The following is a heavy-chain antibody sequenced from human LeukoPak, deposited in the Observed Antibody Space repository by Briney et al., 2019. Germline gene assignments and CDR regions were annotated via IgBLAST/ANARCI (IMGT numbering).Heavy chain of an antibody. CDR2: IKPNSGGT. J-gene: IGHJ4*02. Sequence: ASVKVSCKASGYTFTDYYMHWVRQAPGQGLEWMGWIKPNSGGTSYAEKFQGRVTMTRDTSISTAYMELSRLSSDDTAVYYCARELSDPNYYGSGSFDYWGPGTLVTVSS. D-gene: IGHD3-10*01. V-gene: IGHV1-2*02. CDR1: GYTFTDYY. CDR3: ARELSDPNYYGSGSFDY.